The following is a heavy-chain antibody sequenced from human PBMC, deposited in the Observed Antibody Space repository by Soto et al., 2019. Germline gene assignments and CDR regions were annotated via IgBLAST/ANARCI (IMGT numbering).Heavy chain of an antibody. J-gene: IGHJ6*02. CDR3: ARVYNYGYYGIDV. Sequence: QVQLVQSGGEVKKPGSSVKVSCNTSGYNFTTYTITWVRQAPGQGLEWMGWISVYNGNTHYAQNLQGRVTMTTDTSTSTAYMGRRSVGAEDTAVYYCARVYNYGYYGIDVWGQVTTVTVSS. D-gene: IGHD1-1*01. CDR1: GYNFTTYT. V-gene: IGHV1-18*01. CDR2: ISVYNGNT.